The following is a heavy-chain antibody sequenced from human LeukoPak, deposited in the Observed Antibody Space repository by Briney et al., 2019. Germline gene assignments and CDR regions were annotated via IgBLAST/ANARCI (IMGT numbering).Heavy chain of an antibody. CDR1: GFILDTYS. CDR3: ARDRKSGSDQGGFDP. V-gene: IGHV3-48*01. Sequence: GGSLRLSCEASGFILDTYSMIWVRQAPGKGLEYIAYISVSGSTDYADPVKGRFTISRDSAKNSLNLQMNRLRGEDTAVYYCARDRKSGSDQGGFDPWGQGTLVTVSS. D-gene: IGHD1-26*01. J-gene: IGHJ5*02. CDR2: ISVSGST.